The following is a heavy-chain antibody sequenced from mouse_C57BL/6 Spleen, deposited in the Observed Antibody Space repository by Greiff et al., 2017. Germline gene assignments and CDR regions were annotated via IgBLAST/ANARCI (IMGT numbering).Heavy chain of an antibody. CDR2: IYPGGGYT. D-gene: IGHD2-5*01. CDR3: ARHYSNSYYAMDY. Sequence: VMLVESGAELVRPGTSVKMSCKASGYTFTNYWIGWAKQRPGHGLEWIGDIYPGGGYTNYNEKFKGKATLTANKSSSTTYMQFSSLTSEDSAIYYCARHYSNSYYAMDYWGQGTSVTVSS. J-gene: IGHJ4*01. V-gene: IGHV1-63*01. CDR1: GYTFTNYW.